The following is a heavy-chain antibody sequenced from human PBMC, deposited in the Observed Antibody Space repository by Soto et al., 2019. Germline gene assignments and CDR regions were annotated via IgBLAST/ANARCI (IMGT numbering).Heavy chain of an antibody. CDR3: ARHNYGSGSTYFDY. CDR1: GGSISSYF. CDR2: IYYSGST. Sequence: SETLSLTRTVSGGSISSYFWGWILQPPGKGLEWIGYIYYSGSTNYNPSLKSRVTISVDTSKNQFSLKLNSMTAADTAVYYCARHNYGSGSTYFDYWGQGTLVTVSS. J-gene: IGHJ4*02. V-gene: IGHV4-59*08. D-gene: IGHD3-10*01.